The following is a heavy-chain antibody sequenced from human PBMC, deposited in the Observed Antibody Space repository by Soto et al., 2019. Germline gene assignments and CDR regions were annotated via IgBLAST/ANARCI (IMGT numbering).Heavy chain of an antibody. CDR3: ARDGGTTVITKFDY. CDR1: GGTFSRFS. V-gene: IGHV1-69*17. J-gene: IGHJ4*02. Sequence: QVRLVQSEADVKKPGSSVKVSCKSSGGTFSRFSINWVRQAPGRGLEWMGGVIPIFDIINYAEKFQGRVTITADKSTNTAYMELSSLTSEDTAVYYWARDGGTTVITKFDYWGQGTLVIVSS. CDR2: VIPIFDII. D-gene: IGHD4-17*01.